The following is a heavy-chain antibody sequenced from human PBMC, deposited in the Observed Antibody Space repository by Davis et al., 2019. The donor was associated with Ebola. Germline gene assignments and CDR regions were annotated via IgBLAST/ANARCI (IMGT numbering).Heavy chain of an antibody. J-gene: IGHJ6*04. V-gene: IGHV1-18*01. CDR2: ISGYNGNT. CDR1: GYTFTSYG. CDR3: ARNYYYYGMDV. Sequence: AASVKVSCKASGYTFTSYGISWVRQAPGQGLEWMGWISGYNGNTNYVENLQGRVTMTTDTSTSTAYMELRSLRSADTAVYYCARNYYYYGMDVWGKGTTVTVSS.